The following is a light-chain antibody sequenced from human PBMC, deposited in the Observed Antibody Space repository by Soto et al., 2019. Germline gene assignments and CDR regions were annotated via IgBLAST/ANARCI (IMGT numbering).Light chain of an antibody. J-gene: IGLJ2*01. V-gene: IGLV2-14*01. CDR3: SSYTSTSTVV. CDR2: GVS. Sequence: QSVLTQPASVSGSPGQSITISCSGTSSDVGAYNYVSWYQQHPGKAPKLMIYGVSDRPSGLSNRFSGSKSGNTASLTISGLHAEDEADYYCSSYTSTSTVVFGGGTKLTVL. CDR1: SSDVGAYNY.